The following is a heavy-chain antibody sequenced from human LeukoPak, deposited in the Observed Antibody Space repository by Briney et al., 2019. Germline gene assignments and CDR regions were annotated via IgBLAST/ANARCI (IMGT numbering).Heavy chain of an antibody. CDR1: GFTFNTYS. D-gene: IGHD3-22*01. CDR3: ARDPVTYYYDSSGYYFDY. Sequence: GGSLRLSCAASGFTFNTYSMNWVRQAPGKGLEWISSISSTGSHKYYADSLKGRFTISRDNAKNSLYLQMNSLRAEDTAVYCCARDPVTYYYDSSGYYFDYWGQGTLVTVSS. J-gene: IGHJ4*02. V-gene: IGHV3-21*06. CDR2: ISSTGSHK.